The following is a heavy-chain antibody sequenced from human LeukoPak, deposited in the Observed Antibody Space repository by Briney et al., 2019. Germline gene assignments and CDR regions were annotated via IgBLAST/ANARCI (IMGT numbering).Heavy chain of an antibody. CDR1: GGSISTYY. D-gene: IGHD1-26*01. CDR3: AREEALGSGSFDY. Sequence: SETLSLTCTVSGGSISTYYWSWIRQPPGKGLEWIGYIYYSGSTNYNPSLKSRVTISVDTSKNQFSLKLGPVTAADTAVYYCAREEALGSGSFDYWGQGTLVTVSS. CDR2: IYYSGST. J-gene: IGHJ4*02. V-gene: IGHV4-59*01.